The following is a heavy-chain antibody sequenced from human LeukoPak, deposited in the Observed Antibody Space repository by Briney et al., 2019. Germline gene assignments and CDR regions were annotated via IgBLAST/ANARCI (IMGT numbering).Heavy chain of an antibody. D-gene: IGHD4-11*01. CDR3: ARDLNSNYEGFDY. CDR2: IIPIFGTA. V-gene: IGHV1-69*05. J-gene: IGHJ4*02. Sequence: SVKVSCKASRGTFSSYAISWVRRAPGQGLEWMGGIIPIFGTANYAQKFQGRVTITTDESTSTAYMELSSLRSEDTAVYYCARDLNSNYEGFDYWGQGTLVTVSS. CDR1: RGTFSSYA.